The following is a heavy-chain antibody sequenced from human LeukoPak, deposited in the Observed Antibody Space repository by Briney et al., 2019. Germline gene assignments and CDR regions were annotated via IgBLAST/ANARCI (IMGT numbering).Heavy chain of an antibody. Sequence: SETLSLTCTVSGGSISSYYWGWIRQPPGKGLEWIGSIYYSGSTYYNPSLKSRVTISVDTSKNQFSLKLSSVTAADTAVYYCARDSSGWYGSDYYYYMDVWGKGTTVTISS. CDR3: ARDSSGWYGSDYYYYMDV. V-gene: IGHV4-39*07. J-gene: IGHJ6*03. CDR1: GGSISSYY. CDR2: IYYSGST. D-gene: IGHD6-19*01.